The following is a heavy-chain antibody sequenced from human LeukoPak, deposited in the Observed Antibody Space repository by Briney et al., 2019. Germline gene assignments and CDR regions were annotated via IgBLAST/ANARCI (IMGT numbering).Heavy chain of an antibody. CDR2: IFYTGTT. Sequence: SETLSLTCTVSGVSISYNYWSWIRQPPGKGLEWIGQIFYTGTTEYNPSLKSRVSKSLDTSKNQFSLRLSSVTAGDTAVYYCARQHGGNYLDFWGQGTLVTVSS. CDR1: GVSISYNY. D-gene: IGHD4-23*01. J-gene: IGHJ4*02. CDR3: ARQHGGNYLDF. V-gene: IGHV4-59*01.